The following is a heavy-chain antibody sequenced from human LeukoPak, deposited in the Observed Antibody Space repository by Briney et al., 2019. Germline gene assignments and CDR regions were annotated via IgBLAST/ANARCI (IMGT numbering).Heavy chain of an antibody. CDR1: GFTFSSYG. CDR3: AKDVGGSSGSRRDKFDP. CDR2: IRYDGSNK. Sequence: SGGSLRLSCAASGFTFSSYGMHWVRQAPGKGLEWVAFIRYDGSNKYYADSVKGRFTISGDNSKNTLYLQMNSLRAEDTAVYYCAKDVGGSSGSRRDKFDPWGQGTLVTVSS. V-gene: IGHV3-30*02. D-gene: IGHD3-10*01. J-gene: IGHJ5*02.